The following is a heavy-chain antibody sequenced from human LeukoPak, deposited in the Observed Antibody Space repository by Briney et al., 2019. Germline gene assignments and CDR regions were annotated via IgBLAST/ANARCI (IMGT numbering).Heavy chain of an antibody. Sequence: GGSLRLSRAASGFTVSSNYMSWVRQAPGKGLEWVSVIYSGGSTYYADFVKGRFTISRDNSKNTLYLQMNSLRAEDTAVYYCARDLPFDYWGQGTLVTVSS. CDR2: IYSGGST. V-gene: IGHV3-66*01. J-gene: IGHJ4*02. CDR3: ARDLPFDY. CDR1: GFTVSSNY.